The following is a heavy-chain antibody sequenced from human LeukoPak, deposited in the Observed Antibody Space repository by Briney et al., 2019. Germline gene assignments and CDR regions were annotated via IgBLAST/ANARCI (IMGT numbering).Heavy chain of an antibody. J-gene: IGHJ6*03. D-gene: IGHD3-10*01. Sequence: ASVKVSCKASGYTFTGYYMHWVRHAPGQGLELMGRINPNSGGTNYAQKFQGRVTMTRDTSISTAYMELSRLRSDDTAVYYCARDLLWFGETSLYYMDVWGKGTTVTVSS. CDR1: GYTFTGYY. V-gene: IGHV1-2*06. CDR3: ARDLLWFGETSLYYMDV. CDR2: INPNSGGT.